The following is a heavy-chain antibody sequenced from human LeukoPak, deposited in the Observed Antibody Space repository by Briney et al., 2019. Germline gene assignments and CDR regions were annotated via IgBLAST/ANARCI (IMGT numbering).Heavy chain of an antibody. CDR1: GYSIRSGYY. D-gene: IGHD1-26*01. CDR2: IYHSGST. V-gene: IGHV4-38-2*02. J-gene: IGHJ4*02. CDR3: ARDRPRPTNQPLDY. Sequence: SETLSLTCTVSGYSIRSGYYWGWIRQPPGKGLEWIGSIYHSGSTYYNPSLKSRVTISVDTSKNQFSLKLSSVTAADTAVYYCARDRPRPTNQPLDYWGQGTLVTVSS.